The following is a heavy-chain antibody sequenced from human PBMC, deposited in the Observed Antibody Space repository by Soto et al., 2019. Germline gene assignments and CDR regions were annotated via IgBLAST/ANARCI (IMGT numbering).Heavy chain of an antibody. CDR1: GGSFSGYY. J-gene: IGHJ4*02. D-gene: IGHD6-6*01. V-gene: IGHV4-34*01. CDR2: INHSGST. CDR3: ARGRYSSSPSFDY. Sequence: SETLSLTCAVYGGSFSGYYWSGIRQPPGKGLEWIGEINHSGSTNYNPSLKSRVTISVDTSKNQFSLKLSSVTAADTAVYYCARGRYSSSPSFDYWGQGTLVTVSS.